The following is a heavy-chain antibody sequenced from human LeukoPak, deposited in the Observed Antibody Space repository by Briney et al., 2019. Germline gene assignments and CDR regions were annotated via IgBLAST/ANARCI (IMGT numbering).Heavy chain of an antibody. V-gene: IGHV4-59*01. Sequence: AGGSLRLSCAASGFTFSSYWMSWVRQAPGKGLEWIGYIYYSGSTNYNPSLKSRVTISVDTSKNQFSLKLSSVTAADTAVYYCARGRYYYDSSGSLDYWGQGTLVTVSS. CDR2: IYYSGST. CDR1: GFTFSSYW. J-gene: IGHJ4*02. D-gene: IGHD3-22*01. CDR3: ARGRYYYDSSGSLDY.